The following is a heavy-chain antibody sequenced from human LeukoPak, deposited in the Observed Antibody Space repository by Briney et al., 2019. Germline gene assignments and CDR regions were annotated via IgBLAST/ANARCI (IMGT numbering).Heavy chain of an antibody. V-gene: IGHV3-33*01. J-gene: IGHJ2*01. Sequence: PGGSLRLSCAASGFTFSSYGMHWVRQAPGKGLEWVAVIWYDGSNKYYADSVKGRFTISRDNSKNTLYLQMNSLRAEDTAVYYCARDKVYYYDSSGYSYYWYFDLWGRGTLVTVSS. CDR3: ARDKVYYYDSSGYSYYWYFDL. CDR2: IWYDGSNK. D-gene: IGHD3-22*01. CDR1: GFTFSSYG.